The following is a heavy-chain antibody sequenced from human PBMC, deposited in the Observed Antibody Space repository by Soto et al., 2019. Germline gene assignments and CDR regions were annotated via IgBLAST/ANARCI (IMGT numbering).Heavy chain of an antibody. J-gene: IGHJ4*02. CDR2: IIPIFGTA. V-gene: IGHV1-69*13. Sequence: RASVKVSCKASGGTFSSYAISWVRQAPGQGLEWMGGIIPIFGTANYAQKFQGRVTITADESTSTAYMELSSLRSEDTAVYYCARAPTATAAAGDYWGQGTLVTVSS. CDR1: GGTFSSYA. CDR3: ARAPTATAAAGDY. D-gene: IGHD6-13*01.